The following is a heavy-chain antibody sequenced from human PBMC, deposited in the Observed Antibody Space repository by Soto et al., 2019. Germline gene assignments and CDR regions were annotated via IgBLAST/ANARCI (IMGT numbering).Heavy chain of an antibody. V-gene: IGHV3-33*01. CDR2: IWNDGNDK. J-gene: IGHJ4*02. CDR1: GFNFSNYG. Sequence: QVQLVESGGGVVQPGRSLRLSCVATGFNFSNYGMQWFRQTPGKGLEWVAVIWNDGNDKSYEDSVKGRFTISRDNSKNTLYLGMRSLRAEDTAVDYCARDRDIVVVTGILMWWGQGTLVTVSS. D-gene: IGHD2-21*02. CDR3: ARDRDIVVVTGILMW.